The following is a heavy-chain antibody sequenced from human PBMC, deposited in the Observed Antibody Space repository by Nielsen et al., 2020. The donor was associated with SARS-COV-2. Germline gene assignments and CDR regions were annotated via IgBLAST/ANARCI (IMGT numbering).Heavy chain of an antibody. CDR3: ARDHDGGAATSNWYFDL. CDR2: LYSGGHT. Sequence: GESLKISCAASGFTVSDNYMSWVRQAPGKGLEWVSVLYSGGHTYYAHSVKGRFTISRNNSKNSLYLQMNSLRDEDTAVYYCARDHDGGAATSNWYFDLWGRGTLVIVSS. J-gene: IGHJ2*01. V-gene: IGHV3-53*01. D-gene: IGHD6-25*01. CDR1: GFTVSDNY.